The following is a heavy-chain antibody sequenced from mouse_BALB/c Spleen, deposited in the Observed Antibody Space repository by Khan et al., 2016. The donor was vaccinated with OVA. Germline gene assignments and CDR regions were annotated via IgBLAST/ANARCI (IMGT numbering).Heavy chain of an antibody. CDR1: GYTFSSYY. D-gene: IGHD2-10*02. CDR2: INPTNGGT. J-gene: IGHJ3*01. CDR3: TRSGYANPFAY. V-gene: IGHV1S81*02. Sequence: VQLQESGAELVKPGASVKLSCKASGYTFSSYYMYWVKQRPGQGLEWIVGINPTNGGTNFNEKFKTKATLTVDKSSSTAYMQLSSLTSEDSAVYYCTRSGYANPFAYWGQGTLVTVSA.